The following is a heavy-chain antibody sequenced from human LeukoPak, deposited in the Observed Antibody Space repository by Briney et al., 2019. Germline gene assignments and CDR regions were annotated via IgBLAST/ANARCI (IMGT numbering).Heavy chain of an antibody. CDR1: GFTFSGSA. CDR3: TRWIAARPFDY. Sequence: GGSLRLSCAASGFTFSGSAMHWGRQASGIGLEWVGRIRSKANSYATAYAASVKGRFTISRDDSKNTAYLQMNSLKTEDTAVYYCTRWIAARPFDYWGQGTLVTVSS. J-gene: IGHJ4*02. V-gene: IGHV3-73*01. CDR2: IRSKANSYAT. D-gene: IGHD6-6*01.